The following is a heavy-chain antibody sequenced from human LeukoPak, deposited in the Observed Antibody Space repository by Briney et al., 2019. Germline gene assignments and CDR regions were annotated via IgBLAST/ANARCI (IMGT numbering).Heavy chain of an antibody. CDR2: IYYSGST. CDR3: ARSDIVVVVAAGKHFTGSAFDI. Sequence: PSETLSLTCTVSGGSISSGGYYWSWIRQHPGKGLEWIGYIYYSGSTYYNPSLKSRVTISVDTSKNQFSLKLSSVTAADTAVYYCARSDIVVVVAAGKHFTGSAFDIWGQGTMVTVSS. J-gene: IGHJ3*02. CDR1: GGSISSGGYY. V-gene: IGHV4-31*03. D-gene: IGHD2-15*01.